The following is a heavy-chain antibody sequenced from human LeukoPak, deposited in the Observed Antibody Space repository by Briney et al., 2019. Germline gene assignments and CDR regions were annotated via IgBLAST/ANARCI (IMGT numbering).Heavy chain of an antibody. D-gene: IGHD6-6*01. V-gene: IGHV3-7*01. CDR2: IKPDGSEK. CDR1: GFTFSTYC. CDR3: AREIVARPGGFDT. Sequence: GXXRLSCAASGFTFSTYCMSWVRQAPGKGLEWVANIKPDGSEKYYLDSVKGRFTISRDNVKKSLYLQMNSLRAEDTAVYYCAREIVARPGGFDTWGQGTMVTVSS. J-gene: IGHJ3*02.